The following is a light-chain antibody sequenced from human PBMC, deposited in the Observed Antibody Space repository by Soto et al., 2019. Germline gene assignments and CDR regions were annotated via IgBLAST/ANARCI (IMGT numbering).Light chain of an antibody. J-gene: IGKJ4*01. Sequence: VMTQSPGTLSVSPGESATLSCRASQRVGSDLAWYQQKPGQAPRLLIYGASSRATGIPDRFSGSGSGTDFTLTISSLEPEDFGIYYCQQRSKWVTFGRGTKVDI. CDR2: GAS. CDR3: QQRSKWVT. V-gene: IGKV3-11*01. CDR1: QRVGSD.